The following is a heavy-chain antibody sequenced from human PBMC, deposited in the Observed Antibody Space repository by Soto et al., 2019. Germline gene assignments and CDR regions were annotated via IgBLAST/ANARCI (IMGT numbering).Heavy chain of an antibody. V-gene: IGHV4-39*01. CDR2: IYYSGST. D-gene: IGHD3-10*01. Sequence: QLQLQESGPGLVKPSETLSLTCTVSGGSISSSSYYWGWIRQPPGKGLEWIGSIYYSGSTYYNPSLTSRATKSVDTSKHQVALTLSSVTAAHPAVYYCAPLLLWFGRGWFDPWGQGTLVTVSS. J-gene: IGHJ5*02. CDR1: GGSISSSSYY. CDR3: APLLLWFGRGWFDP.